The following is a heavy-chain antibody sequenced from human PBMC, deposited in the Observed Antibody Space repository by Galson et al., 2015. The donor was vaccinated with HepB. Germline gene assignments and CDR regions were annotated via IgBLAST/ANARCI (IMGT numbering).Heavy chain of an antibody. D-gene: IGHD6-13*01. CDR1: VFTFRDYD. J-gene: IGHJ6*02. Sequence: SLRLSCAASVFTFRDYDMHWVRQVSGEGLEWVSSIGTSGNTNYRGSVKGRFTISRENGKNSLYLQMNSLRVGDTAVYYCARDLRVTAWYGGYYGMDVWGQGTTVTVS. CDR3: ARDLRVTAWYGGYYGMDV. CDR2: IGTSGNT. V-gene: IGHV3-13*01.